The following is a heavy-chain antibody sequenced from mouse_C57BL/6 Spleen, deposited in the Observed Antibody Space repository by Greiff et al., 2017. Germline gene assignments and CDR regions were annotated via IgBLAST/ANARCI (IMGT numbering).Heavy chain of an antibody. CDR2: ISDGGSYT. J-gene: IGHJ4*01. CDR1: GFTFSSYA. CDR3: ARDLRDYYGSSQYYYAMDY. V-gene: IGHV5-4*01. D-gene: IGHD1-1*01. Sequence: EVQVVESGGGLVKPGGSLKLSCAASGFTFSSYAMSWVRQTPEKRLEWVATISDGGSYTYYPDNVKGRFTISRDNAKNNLYLQMSHLKSEDTTMYYCARDLRDYYGSSQYYYAMDYWGQGTSVTVSS.